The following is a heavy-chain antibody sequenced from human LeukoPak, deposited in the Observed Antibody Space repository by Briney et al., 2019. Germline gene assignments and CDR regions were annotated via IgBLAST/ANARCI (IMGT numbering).Heavy chain of an antibody. CDR2: INHYGST. CDR1: GESFSGYY. Sequence: SETLSLTCAVYGESFSGYYWSWIRQSPGKGLEWIGEINHYGSTNYNPSLKSRVTISVDTSKNQFSLKLSSVTAADTAVYYCARDQKYCSSTSCYDTWFDPWGQGTLVTVSS. V-gene: IGHV4-34*01. D-gene: IGHD2-2*01. J-gene: IGHJ5*02. CDR3: ARDQKYCSSTSCYDTWFDP.